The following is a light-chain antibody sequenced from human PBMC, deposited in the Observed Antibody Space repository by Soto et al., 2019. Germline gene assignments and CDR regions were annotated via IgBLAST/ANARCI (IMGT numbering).Light chain of an antibody. Sequence: QSALTQPPSASGTPGQSVTISCTGTSSDVGGYNYVSWYQQHPGKAPKVMIYEVSKRPSGVPDRFSGSKSGNTASLTVSGLQAEDEADYYCSSNAGSNNLAFGGGTKLTVL. CDR2: EVS. V-gene: IGLV2-8*01. CDR3: SSNAGSNNLA. CDR1: SSDVGGYNY. J-gene: IGLJ2*01.